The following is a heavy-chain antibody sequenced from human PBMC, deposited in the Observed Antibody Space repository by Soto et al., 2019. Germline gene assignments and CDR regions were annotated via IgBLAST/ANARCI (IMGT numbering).Heavy chain of an antibody. Sequence: GGSAGLSCAASGVTFSSTWLKWVRQGPGKGLEWVGRIKSKTDGGTTDYAAPVKGRFTISRDDSKNTLYLQMNSLKTEDTAVYYCTTDYYDFWSGYENYFDYWGQGT. CDR3: TTDYYDFWSGYENYFDY. D-gene: IGHD3-3*01. CDR1: GVTFSSTW. CDR2: IKSKTDGGTT. J-gene: IGHJ4*02. V-gene: IGHV3-15*07.